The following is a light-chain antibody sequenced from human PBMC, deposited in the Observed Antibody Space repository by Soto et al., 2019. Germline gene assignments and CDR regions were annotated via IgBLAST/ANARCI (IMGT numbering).Light chain of an antibody. Sequence: EIVLTQSPGTLSLSPGERATLSCRASQTVGSSYLAWYQQKPGQAPRLLIYGASSRATGIPDRFSGSGFGTDFTLTISRLEPEDFAVYYCQQYGSLPRWTFGQGTKVEIK. V-gene: IGKV3-20*01. CDR3: QQYGSLPRWT. J-gene: IGKJ1*01. CDR2: GAS. CDR1: QTVGSSY.